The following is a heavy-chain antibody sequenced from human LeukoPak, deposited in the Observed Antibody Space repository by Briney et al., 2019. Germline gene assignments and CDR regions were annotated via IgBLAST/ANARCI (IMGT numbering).Heavy chain of an antibody. Sequence: SETLSLTCTVSGGSISSYFWSWIRQPAGKGLEWIGRIYTSGSTNSNPSLKSRVTMSVDTSKNQFSLRMSSVTAADTAVYYCTRGPDGSGSYGFDYWGQGTLVTVPS. D-gene: IGHD3-10*01. CDR1: GGSISSYF. V-gene: IGHV4-4*07. J-gene: IGHJ4*02. CDR2: IYTSGST. CDR3: TRGPDGSGSYGFDY.